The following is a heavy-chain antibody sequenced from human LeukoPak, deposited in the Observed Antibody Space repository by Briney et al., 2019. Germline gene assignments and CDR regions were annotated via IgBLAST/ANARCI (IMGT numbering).Heavy chain of an antibody. V-gene: IGHV3-9*01. CDR1: GFIFDDYA. CDR2: IAWNRDNI. CDR3: AKDLSSAITSALVLDV. Sequence: GGSLRLSCAVSGFIFDDYAMHWVRQAPGKGLEWVSGIAWNRDNIGYGDSVKGRFTISRDNVKNVLYLQMTSLRPEDTALYYCAKDLSSAITSALVLDVWGQGTTVIVSS. J-gene: IGHJ6*02. D-gene: IGHD3-22*01.